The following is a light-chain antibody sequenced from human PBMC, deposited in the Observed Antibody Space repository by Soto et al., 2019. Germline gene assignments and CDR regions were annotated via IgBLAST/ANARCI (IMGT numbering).Light chain of an antibody. CDR2: DDR. CDR1: NIGRKS. V-gene: IGLV3-21*02. CDR3: QLWDSNSDHVV. J-gene: IGLJ2*01. Sequence: SYELTQPPSVSVAPGQTARITCGGTNIGRKSVHWYQQKPGQAPVVVVYDDRDRPSGIPERFSGNTAALTISRVEAGDEADYYCQLWDSNSDHVVFGGGTKLTVL.